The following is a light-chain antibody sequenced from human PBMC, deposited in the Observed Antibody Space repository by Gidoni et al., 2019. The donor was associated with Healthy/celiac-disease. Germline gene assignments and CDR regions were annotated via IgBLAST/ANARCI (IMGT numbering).Light chain of an antibody. CDR1: KLGDKY. V-gene: IGLV3-1*01. CDR2: QDS. J-gene: IGLJ1*01. Sequence: SYELTQPPSVSVSPGQTASITCAGDKLGDKYACWYQQKPGQSTVLVIYQDSKRHSGIPERFSGSNSGNTATLTISGTQAMDEADYYCQAWDSSAMVFGTGTKVTVL. CDR3: QAWDSSAMV.